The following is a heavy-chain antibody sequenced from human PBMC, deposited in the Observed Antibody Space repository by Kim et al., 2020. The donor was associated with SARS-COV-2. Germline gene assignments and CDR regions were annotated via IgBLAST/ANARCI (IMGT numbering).Heavy chain of an antibody. Sequence: SETLSLTCAVYGGSFSGYYWSWIRQPPGKGLEWIGEINHSGSTNYNPSLKSRVTISVDTSKNQFSLKLSSVTAADTAVYYCARAEFCSGGSCYSKRYYYYYYMDVWGKGTTVTVSS. V-gene: IGHV4-34*01. D-gene: IGHD2-15*01. CDR1: GGSFSGYY. CDR3: ARAEFCSGGSCYSKRYYYYYYMDV. J-gene: IGHJ6*03. CDR2: INHSGST.